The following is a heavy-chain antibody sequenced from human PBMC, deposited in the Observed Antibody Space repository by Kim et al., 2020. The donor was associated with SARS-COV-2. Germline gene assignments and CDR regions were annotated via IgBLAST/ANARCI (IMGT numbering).Heavy chain of an antibody. V-gene: IGHV1-3*01. Sequence: ASVKVSCKASGYTFTSYAMHWVRQAPGQRLEWMGWINAGNGNTKYSQKFQGRVTITRDTSASTAYMELSSLRSEDTAVYYCARDHGIAAAQYAYYWGQGTLVTVSS. CDR1: GYTFTSYA. J-gene: IGHJ4*02. D-gene: IGHD6-13*01. CDR2: INAGNGNT. CDR3: ARDHGIAAAQYAYY.